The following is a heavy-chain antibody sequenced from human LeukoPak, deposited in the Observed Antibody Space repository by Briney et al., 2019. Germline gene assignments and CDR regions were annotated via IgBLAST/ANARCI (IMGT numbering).Heavy chain of an antibody. CDR1: GFTFSSYA. J-gene: IGHJ4*02. CDR2: ISGSGGST. CDR3: AKGPRASGWTYFDY. D-gene: IGHD6-19*01. V-gene: IGHV3-23*01. Sequence: GGSLRLSCAASGFTFSSYAMSWVRQAPGKGLEWVSVISGSGGSTYSAESVKGRFTISRDNSKNTLYLQMNSLRVEDTAVYYCAKGPRASGWTYFDYWGQRTLVTVSS.